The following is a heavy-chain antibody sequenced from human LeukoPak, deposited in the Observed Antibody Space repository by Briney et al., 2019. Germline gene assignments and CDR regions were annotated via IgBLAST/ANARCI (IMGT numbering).Heavy chain of an antibody. CDR1: EFTFSSYW. CDR3: ARGMAYSSGWFPFDY. Sequence: GGSLRLSCVASEFTFSSYWMHWVRQAPGKGLVWVSRINSDGSSISYADSVKGRFTISRDNAKNTFYLQMNSLRAEDTAVYYCARGMAYSSGWFPFDYWGQGSLVTVSS. J-gene: IGHJ4*02. V-gene: IGHV3-74*01. D-gene: IGHD6-19*01. CDR2: INSDGSSI.